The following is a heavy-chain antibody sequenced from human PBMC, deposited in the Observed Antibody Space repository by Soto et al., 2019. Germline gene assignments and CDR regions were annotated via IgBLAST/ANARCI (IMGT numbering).Heavy chain of an antibody. Sequence: PGGSLRLSCAASGFNFNVYSMNWVRQAPGKGLEWISSISSSSNYIHYRDSVRGRFTISRDNAKNSLYLQLDSLRVEDTAVYFCERDPGSEVFDSWGQGTLVTVSS. V-gene: IGHV3-21*01. CDR1: GFNFNVYS. CDR3: ERDPGSEVFDS. J-gene: IGHJ5*01. D-gene: IGHD5-12*01. CDR2: ISSSSNYI.